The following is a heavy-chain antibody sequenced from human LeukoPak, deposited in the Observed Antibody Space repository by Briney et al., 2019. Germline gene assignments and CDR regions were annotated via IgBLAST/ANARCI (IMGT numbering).Heavy chain of an antibody. J-gene: IGHJ3*02. CDR1: GFTFSSYA. CDR2: ISGSGGST. D-gene: IGHD6-13*01. V-gene: IGHV3-23*01. CDR3: TKGRPHRGWASSWAHRKTGAFDI. Sequence: GGSLRLSCAASGFTFSSYAMSWVRQAPGKGLEWVSAISGSGGSTYYADSVKGRFTISRDNSKNTLYLQMNSLRAEDTAVYYCTKGRPHRGWASSWAHRKTGAFDIWGQGTMVTVSS.